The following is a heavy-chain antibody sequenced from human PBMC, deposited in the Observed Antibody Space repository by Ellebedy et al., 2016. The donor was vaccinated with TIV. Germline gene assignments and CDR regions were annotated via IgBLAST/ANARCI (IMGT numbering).Heavy chain of an antibody. V-gene: IGHV4-39*01. Sequence: SETLSLTCTVSGGSISSSSYYRGWIRQPPGKGLEWIGSIYNSGSTYYNPSLKIRIIIAVDTSKNQISLKLSSVTAADTAVYYCERHFSGRHVGDSYYFDYWGQGTLVTVSS. CDR1: GGSISSSSYY. J-gene: IGHJ4*02. CDR3: ERHFSGRHVGDSYYFDY. CDR2: IYNSGST. D-gene: IGHD1-26*01.